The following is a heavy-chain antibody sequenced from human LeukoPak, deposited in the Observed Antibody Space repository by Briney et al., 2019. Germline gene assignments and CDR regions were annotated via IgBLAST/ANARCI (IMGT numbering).Heavy chain of an antibody. D-gene: IGHD5-24*01. CDR3: ARGLRDGYSNYWYFDL. J-gene: IGHJ2*01. V-gene: IGHV3-21*01. CDR1: GFTFSTYG. Sequence: GGSLRLSCAASGFTFSTYGMTWVRQAPGKGLEWVSIISSGSSAIFSADAPKGRFTISRDDAKNLLYLDMNSLRAEDTAVYYCARGLRDGYSNYWYFDLWGRGTLVTVSS. CDR2: ISSGSSAI.